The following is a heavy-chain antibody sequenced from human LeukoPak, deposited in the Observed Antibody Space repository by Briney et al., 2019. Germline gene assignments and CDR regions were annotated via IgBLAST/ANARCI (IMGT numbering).Heavy chain of an antibody. V-gene: IGHV1-2*04. CDR3: ARSFDYNPLDY. D-gene: IGHD4-11*01. J-gene: IGHJ4*02. CDR1: GYTFTSYD. Sequence: ASVKVSCKASGYTFTSYDIHWVRQAPGQGLEWMGWINPNSGGTNYAQKFQGWVTMTRDTSISTAYMELSRLRSDDTAVYYCARSFDYNPLDYWGQGTLVTVSS. CDR2: INPNSGGT.